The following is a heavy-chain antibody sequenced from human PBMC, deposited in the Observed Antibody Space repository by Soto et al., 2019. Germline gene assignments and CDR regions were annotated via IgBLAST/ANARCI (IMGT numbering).Heavy chain of an antibody. D-gene: IGHD2-8*01. J-gene: IGHJ4*02. V-gene: IGHV4-31*03. Sequence: ASETLSLTCTVSGGSVSSGGHYWSWIRQHPGTGLEWIGYIYYSGTTYFDPSLKSRASISLDTSKNEFSLKLTSVTAADTAVYYCARRALPQCINGVCYKDGFWDYWGQGALVTVSS. CDR2: IYYSGTT. CDR3: ARRALPQCINGVCYKDGFWDY. CDR1: GGSVSSGGHY.